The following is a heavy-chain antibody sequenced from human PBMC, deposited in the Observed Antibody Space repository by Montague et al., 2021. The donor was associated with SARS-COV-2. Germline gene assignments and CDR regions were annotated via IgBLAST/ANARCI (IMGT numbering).Heavy chain of an antibody. CDR1: GDSVSSNSAT. Sequence: CAISGDSVSSNSATWNWVRQSPSRGLEWLERTYYRSKWYNDYAASVRGRVTINPDTSKSQFSLQLNSVTPEDTAIYYCTSGREGNYNVMDVWGQGTTVTVSS. J-gene: IGHJ6*02. V-gene: IGHV6-1*01. CDR3: TSGREGNYNVMDV. CDR2: TYYRSKWYN. D-gene: IGHD1-1*01.